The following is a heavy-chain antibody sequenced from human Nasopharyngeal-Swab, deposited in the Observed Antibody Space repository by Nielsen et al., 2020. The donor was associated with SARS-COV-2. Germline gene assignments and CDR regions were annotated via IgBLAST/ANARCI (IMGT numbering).Heavy chain of an antibody. Sequence: ASVKVSCKASGYTFTSYDINWVRQATGQGLEWMGWMNPNSGNTGYAQKFQGRVTMTRNTSISTAYMELSSLRSEDTAVYYCARGGVPGYYYYYYYMDVCGKGTTVTVSS. V-gene: IGHV1-8*01. CDR2: MNPNSGNT. D-gene: IGHD3-10*01. CDR3: ARGGVPGYYYYYYYMDV. CDR1: GYTFTSYD. J-gene: IGHJ6*03.